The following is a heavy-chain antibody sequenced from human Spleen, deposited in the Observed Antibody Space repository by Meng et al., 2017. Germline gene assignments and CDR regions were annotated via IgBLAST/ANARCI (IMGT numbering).Heavy chain of an antibody. V-gene: IGHV1-18*01. CDR1: GYTLSSDG. CDR3: ATRGNPYLNC. J-gene: IGHJ4*02. Sequence: QGRLRLFGGKVKKPGASVKVSCDASGYTLSSDGFSWVRQAPGQGLEWLGWINVYNGKTDYALKFQDRVTMTTDTFTNTAYMELRSLRSDDTAVYYCATRGNPYLNCWGQGTLVTVSS. CDR2: INVYNGKT.